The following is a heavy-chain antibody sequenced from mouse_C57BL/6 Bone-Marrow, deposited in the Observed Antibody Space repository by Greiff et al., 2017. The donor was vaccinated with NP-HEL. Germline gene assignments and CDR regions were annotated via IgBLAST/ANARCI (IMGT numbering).Heavy chain of an antibody. D-gene: IGHD1-1*01. CDR1: GFTFSDYY. V-gene: IGHV5-16*01. J-gene: IGHJ4*01. CDR2: INYDGSST. Sequence: EVNLVESEGGLVQPGSSMKLSCTASGFTFSDYYMAWVRQVPEKGLEWVANINYDGSSTYYLDSLKSRFIISRDNAKNILYLQMSSLKSEDTATYYCARESFYYYGSSYDYYAMDYWGQGTSVTVSS. CDR3: ARESFYYYGSSYDYYAMDY.